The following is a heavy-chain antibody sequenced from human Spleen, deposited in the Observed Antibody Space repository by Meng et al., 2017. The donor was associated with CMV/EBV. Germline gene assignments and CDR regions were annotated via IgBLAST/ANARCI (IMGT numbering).Heavy chain of an antibody. J-gene: IGHJ4*02. CDR1: GDSVNSGTFF. CDR2: IYKTGST. D-gene: IGHD5-24*01. V-gene: IGHV4-61*01. CDR3: ARDVAMAGWTYFDY. Sequence: SETLSLTCTVSGDSVNSGTFFWSWIRQPPGQGLEWIGYIYKTGSTNYNPSLKSRLTMTIDRSKNQLSLKLKSVTSADTAVYYCARDVAMAGWTYFDYWGQGTLVTVSS.